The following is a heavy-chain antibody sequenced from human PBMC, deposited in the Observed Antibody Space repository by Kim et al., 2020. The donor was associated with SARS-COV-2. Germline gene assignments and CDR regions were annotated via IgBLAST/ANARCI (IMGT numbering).Heavy chain of an antibody. CDR3: ARMGVVGATTGYIDY. V-gene: IGHV4-59*08. J-gene: IGHJ4*02. D-gene: IGHD1-26*01. CDR1: GGSISSYY. Sequence: SETLSLTCTVSGGSISSYYWSWIRQPPGKGLEWIGYIYYSGSTNYNPSLKSRVTISVDTSKNQFSLKLSSVTAADTAVYYCARMGVVGATTGYIDYWGQG. CDR2: IYYSGST.